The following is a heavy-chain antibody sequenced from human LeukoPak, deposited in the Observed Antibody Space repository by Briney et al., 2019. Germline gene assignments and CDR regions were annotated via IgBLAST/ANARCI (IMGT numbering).Heavy chain of an antibody. J-gene: IGHJ6*03. D-gene: IGHD3-3*01. Sequence: PSETLSLTCTVSGGSISSYYWSWIRQPAGKGLEWVGRIYTSGSTNYNPSLESRVTMSVDTSKNQFSLKLSSVTAADTAVYYCAREASYHFWSGYSNYYYYYMDVWGKGTTVTVSS. CDR1: GGSISSYY. V-gene: IGHV4-4*07. CDR3: AREASYHFWSGYSNYYYYYMDV. CDR2: IYTSGST.